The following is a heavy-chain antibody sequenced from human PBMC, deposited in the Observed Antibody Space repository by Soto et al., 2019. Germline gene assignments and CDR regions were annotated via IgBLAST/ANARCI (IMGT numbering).Heavy chain of an antibody. Sequence: GESLKISCKGSGYSFTSYWISWVRQMPGKGLEWMGRIDPSDSYTNYSPSFQGHVTISADKSISTAYLQWFSLKASDTAMYYCATPGGSSSQADGMDVWGQGTTVTVSS. D-gene: IGHD6-6*01. J-gene: IGHJ6*02. V-gene: IGHV5-10-1*01. CDR1: GYSFTSYW. CDR2: IDPSDSYT. CDR3: ATPGGSSSQADGMDV.